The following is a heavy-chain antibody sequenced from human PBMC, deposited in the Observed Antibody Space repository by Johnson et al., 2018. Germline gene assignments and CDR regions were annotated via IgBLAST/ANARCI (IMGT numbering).Heavy chain of an antibody. V-gene: IGHV3-11*01. Sequence: QVQLVQSGGGLVKPGGSLRLSCAASGFTFSDYYMSWIRQAPRKGLEWVSYISSSGGTMCYADSVKGRFTISRDNAKNSLYLQMNSLRAEDTAVYYCAKDGAGWELRFASAEYFQHWGQGTLVTVSS. D-gene: IGHD1-26*01. J-gene: IGHJ1*01. CDR1: GFTFSDYY. CDR3: AKDGAGWELRFASAEYFQH. CDR2: ISSSGGTM.